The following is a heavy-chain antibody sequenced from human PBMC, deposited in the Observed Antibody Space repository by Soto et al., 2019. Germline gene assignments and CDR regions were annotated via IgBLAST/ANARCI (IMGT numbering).Heavy chain of an antibody. D-gene: IGHD1-20*01. CDR1: GGSLSTYY. J-gene: IGHJ5*02. CDR2: MSYSGSS. V-gene: IGHV4-59*01. CDR3: AKTRITSTAATFDP. Sequence: PSETLSLTCTVSGGSLSTYYWSWIRQPPGKGLEWIVYMSYSGSSNYSPSLKSRVTMSVDTSKNQVSLRLSSVTAADTAVYYCAKTRITSTAATFDPWGQGTLVTVSS.